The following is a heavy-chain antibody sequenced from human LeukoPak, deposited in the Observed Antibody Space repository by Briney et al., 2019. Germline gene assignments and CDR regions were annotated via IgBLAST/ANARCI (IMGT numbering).Heavy chain of an antibody. CDR1: GGSISSYY. D-gene: IGHD6-13*01. J-gene: IGHJ4*02. CDR3: ARHGSSWYRGGPNFDY. V-gene: IGHV4-59*08. Sequence: SETLFLTCTVSGGSISSYYWSWIRQPPGKGLEWIGYIYYSGSTNYNPSLKSRVTITVDTSKNQFSLKLSSVTAADTAVYYCARHGSSWYRGGPNFDYWGQGTLVTVSS. CDR2: IYYSGST.